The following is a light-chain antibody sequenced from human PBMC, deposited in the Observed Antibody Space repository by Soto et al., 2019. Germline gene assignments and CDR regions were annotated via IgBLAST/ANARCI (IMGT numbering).Light chain of an antibody. CDR1: QSVSSN. CDR2: GAS. J-gene: IGKJ5*01. CDR3: QQRHMWPIT. V-gene: IGKV3-11*01. Sequence: TLSVSPGERATLSCRASQSVSSNLAWYQQKPGQAPRLLIHGASTRATGIPARFSGSGSGTDFTLTISSLEPEDSAVYYCQQRHMWPITFGQG.